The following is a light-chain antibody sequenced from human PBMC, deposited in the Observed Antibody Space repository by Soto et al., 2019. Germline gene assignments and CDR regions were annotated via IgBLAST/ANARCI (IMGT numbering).Light chain of an antibody. V-gene: IGKV1-5*01. CDR1: QNINTY. CDR2: DAS. CDR3: QHYKSYSPWS. Sequence: DIQMTQSPSTLSASVGDRVTITCRASQNINTYLAWYQQKPGKAPNLLIYDASKLETGVPSRFTGGGSGTEFTLTITDLQPDDFATYYCQHYKSYSPWSFGQGTKVDI. J-gene: IGKJ1*01.